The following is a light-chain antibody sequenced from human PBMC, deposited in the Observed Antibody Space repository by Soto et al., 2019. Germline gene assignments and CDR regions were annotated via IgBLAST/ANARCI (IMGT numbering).Light chain of an antibody. CDR1: SSDVGGYNY. Sequence: QSALTQPRSVSGSPXXSVTISCTGTSSDVGGYNYVSWYQQHPGKAPKLMIYDVSKRPSGVPDRFSGSKSGNTASLTISGLQAEDEADYYCCSYAGSYTFVFGTGTKVTVL. V-gene: IGLV2-11*01. CDR2: DVS. CDR3: CSYAGSYTFV. J-gene: IGLJ1*01.